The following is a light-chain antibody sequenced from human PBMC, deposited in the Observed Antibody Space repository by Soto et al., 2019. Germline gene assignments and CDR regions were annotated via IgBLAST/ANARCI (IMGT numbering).Light chain of an antibody. V-gene: IGKV3-11*01. J-gene: IGKJ3*01. CDR3: QQRFTWSS. CDR1: QSINTY. CDR2: DAS. Sequence: ETVLTQSPATLSLSPGERATLSCRASQSINTYLAWYQQKPGQAPRLLISDASSRATGIPARFSGSGSGTDFTLTISSLEPEDFAVYYCQQRFTWSSFGPGTKVDVK.